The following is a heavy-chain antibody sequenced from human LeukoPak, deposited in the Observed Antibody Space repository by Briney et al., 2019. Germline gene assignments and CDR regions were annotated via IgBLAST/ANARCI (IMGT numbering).Heavy chain of an antibody. CDR3: AKNLYYYDSSGHLFDY. Sequence: PGGSLRLSCAASGFTFSSYGMHWVRQAPGKGLEWVAFIRYDGSNKYYADSVKGRFTISRDNSKNTLYLQMNSLRAEDTAVYYYAKNLYYYDSSGHLFDYWGQGTLVTVSS. CDR2: IRYDGSNK. D-gene: IGHD3-22*01. V-gene: IGHV3-30*02. CDR1: GFTFSSYG. J-gene: IGHJ4*02.